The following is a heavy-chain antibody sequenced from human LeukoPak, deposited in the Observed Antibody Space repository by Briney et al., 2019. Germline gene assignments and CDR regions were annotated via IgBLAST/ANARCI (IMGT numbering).Heavy chain of an antibody. V-gene: IGHV1-46*01. Sequence: ASVKVSCKASGYTFTSYYMHWVRQAPGQGLEWMGIINPSGGSTSYAQKFQGRVTMTRDTSTSTVYMELSRLRSEDTAVYYCASLYSGSYKSPRDAFDIWGQGTMVTVSS. CDR3: ASLYSGSYKSPRDAFDI. CDR1: GYTFTSYY. D-gene: IGHD1-26*01. J-gene: IGHJ3*02. CDR2: INPSGGST.